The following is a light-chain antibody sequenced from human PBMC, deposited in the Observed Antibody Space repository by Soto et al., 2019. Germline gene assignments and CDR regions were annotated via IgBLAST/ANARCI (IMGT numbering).Light chain of an antibody. CDR2: AAS. V-gene: IGKV1-39*01. Sequence: DIQMTQSPSSLSASVGDRVTITCRKSQTISDYLNWYQHTPGKAPKLLISAASSLQSGVPSRFSGSGSGTDFTLTISSLQPEDFATYYYQQSYSTLTFGPGTKVDIK. CDR1: QTISDY. CDR3: QQSYSTLT. J-gene: IGKJ3*01.